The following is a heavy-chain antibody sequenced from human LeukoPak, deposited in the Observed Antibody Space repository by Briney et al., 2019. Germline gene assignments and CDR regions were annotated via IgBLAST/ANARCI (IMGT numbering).Heavy chain of an antibody. CDR2: INPSGGST. J-gene: IGHJ4*02. CDR1: GYTFTSYY. D-gene: IGHD1-1*01. V-gene: IGHV1-46*01. Sequence: ASVTVSCTASGYTFTSYYLHWVRQAPGQGPEWMGVINPSGGSTTYAQKFQGRVTMTRDTSTSTVYMELSSLRSEDTAAYYCARGGLERRAPLDYWGQGTLVTVSS. CDR3: ARGGLERRAPLDY.